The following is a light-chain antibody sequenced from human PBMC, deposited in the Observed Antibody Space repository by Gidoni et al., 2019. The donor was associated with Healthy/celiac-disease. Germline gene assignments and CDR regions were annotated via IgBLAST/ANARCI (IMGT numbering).Light chain of an antibody. CDR2: GAS. CDR3: QQYGSSLYT. CDR1: QSISSSY. J-gene: IGKJ2*01. Sequence: EIVLTQSPGTLSLYPGERATLSCWASQSISSSYLAWYQQKPGQAPRLLIYGASSRATGIPDRFSGSGSGTDFTLTISRLEPEDFAVYYCQQYGSSLYTFGQGTKLEFK. V-gene: IGKV3-20*01.